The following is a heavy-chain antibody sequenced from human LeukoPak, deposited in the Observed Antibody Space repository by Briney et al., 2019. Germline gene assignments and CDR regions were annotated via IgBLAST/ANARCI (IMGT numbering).Heavy chain of an antibody. CDR1: GFTFSSYW. D-gene: IGHD2-2*01. Sequence: GGSLRLSRAASGFTFSSYWMSWVRQAPGKGLEWVANIKQDGSEKYYVDSVKGRFTISRDNAKNSLYLQMNSLRAEDTAVYYCAKVGYCSSTSCYSYYYYYMDVWGKGTTVTVSS. CDR3: AKVGYCSSTSCYSYYYYYMDV. CDR2: IKQDGSEK. J-gene: IGHJ6*03. V-gene: IGHV3-7*01.